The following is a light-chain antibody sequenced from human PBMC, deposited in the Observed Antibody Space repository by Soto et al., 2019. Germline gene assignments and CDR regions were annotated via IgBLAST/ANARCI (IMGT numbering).Light chain of an antibody. CDR1: RSDIGGYNF. V-gene: IGLV2-8*01. CDR3: SSYGGSHTVI. CDR2: EVS. J-gene: IGLJ2*01. Sequence: QSVLTQPPSASGSLGQSVTISCTGTRSDIGGYNFVSWYRQSPGKAPKVVIDEVSKRPSGVPDRFSGSKSGNTASLTVSGLQADDEADYYCSSYGGSHTVIFGGGTKLTVL.